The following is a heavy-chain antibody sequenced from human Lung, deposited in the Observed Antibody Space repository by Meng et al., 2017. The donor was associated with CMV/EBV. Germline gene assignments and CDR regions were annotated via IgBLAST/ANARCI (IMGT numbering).Heavy chain of an antibody. D-gene: IGHD6-6*01. CDR3: ARGGLIAARNDY. CDR1: GFTFSSYS. Sequence: GEXXKISCAASGFTFSSYSMNWVRQAPGKGLEWVSSISSSSSYIYYADSVKGRFTISRDNAKNSLYLQMNSLRAEDTAVYYCARGGLIAARNDYWGQGTLVTVSS. J-gene: IGHJ4*02. CDR2: ISSSSSYI. V-gene: IGHV3-21*01.